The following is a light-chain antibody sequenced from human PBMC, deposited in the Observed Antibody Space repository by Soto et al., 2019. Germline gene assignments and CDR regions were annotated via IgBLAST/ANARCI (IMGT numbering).Light chain of an antibody. J-gene: IGKJ5*01. CDR1: QSVSSS. CDR2: DAS. Sequence: EIVVTQSPATLSVTARERATLSCRASQSVSSSLAWYQQKPGLAPTLLISDASSRASGVPDRFTGGGSGTDFTLTIRILEPEDFALYYCQEYAGSPITIAQGTRLEIK. CDR3: QEYAGSPIT. V-gene: IGKV3D-20*01.